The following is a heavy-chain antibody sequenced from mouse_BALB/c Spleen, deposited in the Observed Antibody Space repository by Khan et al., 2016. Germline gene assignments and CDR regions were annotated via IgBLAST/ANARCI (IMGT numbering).Heavy chain of an antibody. CDR3: ARKEGWYFDV. Sequence: QIQLVQSGPELKKPGETVKISCKASGYTFTDYSMHWVKQAPGKGLKWMGWINTETGEPTYADDFKGRFAFSLDTSASTAYLQINNLKNEDTATYFCARKEGWYFDVWGAGTTVTVSS. J-gene: IGHJ1*01. CDR1: GYTFTDYS. CDR2: INTETGEP. V-gene: IGHV9-2-1*01.